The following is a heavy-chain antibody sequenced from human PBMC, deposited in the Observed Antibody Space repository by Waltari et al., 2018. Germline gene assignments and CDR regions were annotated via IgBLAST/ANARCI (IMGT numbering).Heavy chain of an antibody. CDR1: GFSFSDQY. J-gene: IGHJ4*02. D-gene: IGHD3-9*01. Sequence: VQLVESGGGLIQSGGSLRLSCAASGFSFSDQYMDWVRPAPGKGLEGVGRIKNRAHGHATDYAASVRGRFTISRDNSRASLFLEMNSLQTEDTAVYYCVRDDWGLDYWGQGTLVTVSS. CDR3: VRDDWGLDY. CDR2: IKNRAHGHAT. V-gene: IGHV3-72*01.